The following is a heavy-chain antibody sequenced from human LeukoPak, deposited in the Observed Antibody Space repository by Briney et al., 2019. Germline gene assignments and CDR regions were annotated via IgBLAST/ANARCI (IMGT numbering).Heavy chain of an antibody. CDR2: ISYDGSTK. D-gene: IGHD5-12*01. CDR1: GFPFTNYG. Sequence: GGSLRLSCAASGFPFTNYGIHWVRQAPGKGLEWVAVISYDGSTKYYADSVKGRFTISRDNSKNTLYLQMDSLRAEDTAVYYCAKQMVVATNYFDYWGQGTLVTVSS. V-gene: IGHV3-30*18. J-gene: IGHJ4*02. CDR3: AKQMVVATNYFDY.